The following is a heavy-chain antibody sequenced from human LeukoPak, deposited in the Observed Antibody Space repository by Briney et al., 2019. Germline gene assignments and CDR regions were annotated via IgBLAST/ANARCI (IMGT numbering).Heavy chain of an antibody. CDR2: IHSDGRTT. CDR3: AKGIITMIVVVTVDY. CDR1: GFTFSSAW. Sequence: GGSLRLSCAASGFTFSSAWMHWVRQPPGKGLVWVSRIHSDGRTTIYADSVKGRFTISRDNAKNTLYLQMNSLRPEDTAVYYCAKGIITMIVVVTVDYWGQGTLVTVSS. D-gene: IGHD3-22*01. V-gene: IGHV3-74*01. J-gene: IGHJ4*02.